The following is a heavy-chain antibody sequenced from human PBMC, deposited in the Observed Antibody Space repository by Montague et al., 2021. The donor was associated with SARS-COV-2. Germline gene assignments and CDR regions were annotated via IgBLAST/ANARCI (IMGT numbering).Heavy chain of an antibody. CDR3: ACDNDGYNRWYYFDY. CDR2: INYRGTT. D-gene: IGHD5-24*01. V-gene: IGHV4-39*01. J-gene: IGHJ4*02. Sequence: SETLSLTCTVSGGSIGSTNYYWGLIRQPPGKGLEWIGSINYRGTTHYNPSLKSRVTMSVDTSNSPFSLELSSVTAADTAIYYCACDNDGYNRWYYFDYWGQGTLVTVSS. CDR1: GGSIGSTNYY.